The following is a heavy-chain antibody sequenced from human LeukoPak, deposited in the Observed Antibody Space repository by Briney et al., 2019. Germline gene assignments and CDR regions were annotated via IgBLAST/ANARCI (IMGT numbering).Heavy chain of an antibody. CDR3: ARDSVGYSGYDWSDYYYMDV. D-gene: IGHD5-12*01. J-gene: IGHJ6*03. CDR2: ISAYNGNT. Sequence: ASVKVSCKASGYTFTSYGISWVRQAPGQGLEWVGWISAYNGNTNYAQKLQGRVTMTTDTSTSTAYMELRSLRSDDTAVYYCARDSVGYSGYDWSDYYYMDVWGKGTTVTVSS. CDR1: GYTFTSYG. V-gene: IGHV1-18*01.